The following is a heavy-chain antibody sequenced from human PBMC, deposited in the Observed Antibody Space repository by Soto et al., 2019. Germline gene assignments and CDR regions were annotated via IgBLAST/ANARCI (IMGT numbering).Heavy chain of an antibody. CDR1: GGSFSGYY. D-gene: IGHD3-22*01. V-gene: IGHV4-34*01. CDR3: ARGPRRHYYDPANNLPIYFQH. J-gene: IGHJ1*01. CDR2: INHSGST. Sequence: SETLSLTCAVYGGSFSGYYWSWIRQPPGKGLEWIGEINHSGSTNYNPSLKSRVTISVDTSKNQFSLKLSSVTAADTAVYYCARGPRRHYYDPANNLPIYFQHWGQGTLVTVSS.